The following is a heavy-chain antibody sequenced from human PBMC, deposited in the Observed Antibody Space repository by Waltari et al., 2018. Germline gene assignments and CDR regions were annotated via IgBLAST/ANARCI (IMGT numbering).Heavy chain of an antibody. Sequence: QLHESGPGLVKPSGPLSLSCAVSGDSVTSANWWSWVRQSPQRGLEWIGQVLSTGKTTSRPSFASRVTMSPDPSNNQLSLKVTSATAADTAVYYCARDRGRGLYLDVWGPGTLVTVSP. CDR2: VLSTGKT. J-gene: IGHJ4*02. D-gene: IGHD2-15*01. CDR3: ARDRGRGLYLDV. CDR1: GDSVTSANW. V-gene: IGHV4-4*02.